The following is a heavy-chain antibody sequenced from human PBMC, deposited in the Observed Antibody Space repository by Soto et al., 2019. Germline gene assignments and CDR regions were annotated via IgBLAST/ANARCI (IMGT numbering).Heavy chain of an antibody. CDR3: ARDYSPGIAVAGTIFDY. J-gene: IGHJ4*02. V-gene: IGHV4-4*07. Sequence: NPSETLSLTCTVSGGSISSYYWSWIRQPAGKGLEWIGRIYTSGSTNYNPSLKSRVTMSVDTSKNQFSLKLSSVTAADTAVYYCARDYSPGIAVAGTIFDYWGQGTLVTVSS. CDR1: GGSISSYY. CDR2: IYTSGST. D-gene: IGHD6-19*01.